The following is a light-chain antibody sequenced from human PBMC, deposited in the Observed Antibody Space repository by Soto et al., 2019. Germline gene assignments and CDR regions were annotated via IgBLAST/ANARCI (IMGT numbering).Light chain of an antibody. CDR2: AVD. Sequence: QSVLTQPPSASGSLEQPVMSSSTGTSSNFVGHDFVSWYQQFPGKHPNLVIYAVDKRPSGVPDRFSGSKSGTTASLTVSGLQAEDEADSYCSSYTTSGSLFYVFGTGTKVTVL. CDR1: SSNFVGHDF. CDR3: SSYTTSGSLFYV. J-gene: IGLJ1*01. V-gene: IGLV2-8*01.